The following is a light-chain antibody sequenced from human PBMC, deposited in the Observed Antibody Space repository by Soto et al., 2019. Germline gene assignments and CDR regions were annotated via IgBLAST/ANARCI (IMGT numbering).Light chain of an antibody. V-gene: IGLV2-14*01. Sequence: QSALTQPASVSGSPGQSITISCTGTSSDIGGYKHVSWYQQHPGKAPKLMIYEVTNRPSGVSYRFSGSKSGNTASLTISGLQAEDEADYYCSSYIPSTTTHWVFGGGTQLTVL. CDR2: EVT. CDR1: SSDIGGYKH. CDR3: SSYIPSTTTHWV. J-gene: IGLJ3*02.